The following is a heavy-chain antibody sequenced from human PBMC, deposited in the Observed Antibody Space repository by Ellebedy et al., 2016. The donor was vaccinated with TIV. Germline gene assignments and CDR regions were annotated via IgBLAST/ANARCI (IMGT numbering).Heavy chain of an antibody. D-gene: IGHD5-18*01. J-gene: IGHJ3*02. V-gene: IGHV3-48*02. Sequence: GESLKISCAASGFTFSSYSMNWVRQAPGKGLEWISYISSTSSTIYYADSVKGRFTISRDNAKNSLYLQMNSLRDEDTSVYYCERDSEGRIQLLVSLHDAFYIWGQGTMVTVSS. CDR3: ERDSEGRIQLLVSLHDAFYI. CDR2: ISSTSSTI. CDR1: GFTFSSYS.